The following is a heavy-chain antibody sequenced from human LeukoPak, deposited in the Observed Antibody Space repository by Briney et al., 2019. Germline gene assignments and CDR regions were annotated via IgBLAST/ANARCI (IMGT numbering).Heavy chain of an antibody. V-gene: IGHV4-34*01. CDR1: GGSFSGYY. CDR2: INHSGST. Sequence: SETLSLICAVYGGSFSGYYWSWIRQPPGKGLEWIGEINHSGSTNYNPSLKSRVTISVDTSKNQFSLKLSSVTAADTAVYYCARVSSSWYSSDYWGQGTLVTVSS. J-gene: IGHJ4*02. D-gene: IGHD6-13*01. CDR3: ARVSSSWYSSDY.